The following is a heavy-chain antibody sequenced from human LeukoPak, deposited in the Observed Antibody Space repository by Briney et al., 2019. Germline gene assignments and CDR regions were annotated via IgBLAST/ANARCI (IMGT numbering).Heavy chain of an antibody. CDR1: GGSISSYY. J-gene: IGHJ4*02. CDR2: IYYSGST. D-gene: IGHD6-13*01. CDR3: ARDGGSSWSHGYFDY. V-gene: IGHV4-59*01. Sequence: SETLSLTCTVSGGSISSYYWSWIRQPPGKGLEWVGYIYYSGSTNYNPSLKSRVTISVDTSKNQFSLKLSSVTAADTAVYYCARDGGSSWSHGYFDYWGQGTLVTVSP.